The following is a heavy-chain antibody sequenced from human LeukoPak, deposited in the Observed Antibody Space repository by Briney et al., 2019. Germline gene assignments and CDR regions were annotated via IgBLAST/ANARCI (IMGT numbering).Heavy chain of an antibody. CDR2: IGAYNGNT. V-gene: IGHV1-18*01. J-gene: IGHJ4*02. CDR3: ARDGLLCSSTSCYTIFDY. D-gene: IGHD2-2*01. CDR1: GYTFTSYG. Sequence: GASVKVSCRASGYTFTSYGISWVRQAPGQGVDGMGWIGAYNGNTNYAQKLQGRVTITTDTSTSTAYMELRSLRSDDTAVYYCARDGLLCSSTSCYTIFDYWGQGTLVTVSS.